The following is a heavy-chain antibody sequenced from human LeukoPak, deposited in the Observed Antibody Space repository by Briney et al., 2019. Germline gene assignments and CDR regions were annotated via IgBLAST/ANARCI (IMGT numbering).Heavy chain of an antibody. CDR2: INHIGGT. D-gene: IGHD3-22*01. CDR1: GGYFSVYD. V-gene: IGHV4-34*01. J-gene: IGHJ2*01. CDR3: TRAMIVVIITTPGYFDL. Sequence: PSETLSLTCAVSGGYFSVYDWSWIRQPPGKGLEWIGEINHIGGTNYNPSLKSRVTISIDTSKNQFSLKLSSVPDTDTPVYYCTRAMIVVIITTPGYFDLWGRGTLVTVSS.